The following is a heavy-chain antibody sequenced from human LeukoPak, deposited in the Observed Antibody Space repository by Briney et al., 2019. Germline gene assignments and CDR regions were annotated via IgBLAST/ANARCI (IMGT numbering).Heavy chain of an antibody. CDR3: ARDHVEDGMDV. CDR2: ISSSSSYI. V-gene: IGHV3-21*01. J-gene: IGHJ6*02. CDR1: GFTFSSYS. Sequence: GGSLRLSCAAPGFTFSSYSMTWVRQAPGKGLEWVSSISSSSSYIYYADSVKGRFTISRDNAKNSLYLQMNSLRAEDTAVYYCARDHVEDGMDVWGQGTTVTVSS.